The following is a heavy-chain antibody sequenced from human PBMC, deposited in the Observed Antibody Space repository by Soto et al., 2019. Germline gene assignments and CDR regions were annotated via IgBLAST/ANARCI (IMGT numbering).Heavy chain of an antibody. D-gene: IGHD3-22*01. Sequence: PGASLKISCKGSGYNFAGYWITWVRQKPGKGLEWMGRIDPSDSQTYYSPSFRGHVTIAVTKSITTVFLQWSSLRASDTAMYYCARQIYDSDTGPNFQYYFDSWGQGTPVTVSS. CDR3: ARQIYDSDTGPNFQYYFDS. CDR1: GYNFAGYW. J-gene: IGHJ4*02. CDR2: IDPSDSQT. V-gene: IGHV5-10-1*01.